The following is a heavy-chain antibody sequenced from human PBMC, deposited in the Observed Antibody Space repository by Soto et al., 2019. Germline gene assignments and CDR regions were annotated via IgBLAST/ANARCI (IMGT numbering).Heavy chain of an antibody. V-gene: IGHV3-23*01. Sequence: GGSLRLSCAASGFTFSSYAMSWVRQAPGKGLEWVSAISGSGGSTYYADSVKGRFTIFRDNSRNTVYLQMNSLRADDTAVYYCAKDRLAGGFDYWGQGTLVTVSS. CDR1: GFTFSSYA. CDR3: AKDRLAGGFDY. D-gene: IGHD3-16*01. CDR2: ISGSGGST. J-gene: IGHJ4*02.